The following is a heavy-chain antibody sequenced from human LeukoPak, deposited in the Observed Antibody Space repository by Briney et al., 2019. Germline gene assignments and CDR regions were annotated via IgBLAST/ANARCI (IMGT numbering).Heavy chain of an antibody. CDR1: GFTFSNYA. CDR2: ISGTGGRT. Sequence: GGSLRLSCAASGFTFSNYAMTWVRQAPGKGLEWVSSISGTGGRTYSTDSVKGRFTISRDNSKNTLYLQMKNLRVEHTAVYYCAKGLHGGVGYGVDVWGQGTTVSVSS. CDR3: AKGLHGGVGYGVDV. V-gene: IGHV3-23*01. J-gene: IGHJ6*02. D-gene: IGHD3-16*01.